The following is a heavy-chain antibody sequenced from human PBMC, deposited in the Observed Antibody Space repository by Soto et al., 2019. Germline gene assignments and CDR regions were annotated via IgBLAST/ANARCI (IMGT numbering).Heavy chain of an antibody. Sequence: PGGSLRLSCAASGFPFSSFAMHWVRQAPGKGLECVAVISYDGGNKYYADSVKGRFTISRDNSKNTLYLQMNSLRAEDTALYYCARDGNSGYNWDYYYGMDVWGQGTTVTVSS. V-gene: IGHV3-30-3*01. J-gene: IGHJ6*02. CDR3: ARDGNSGYNWDYYYGMDV. CDR1: GFPFSSFA. CDR2: ISYDGGNK. D-gene: IGHD5-12*01.